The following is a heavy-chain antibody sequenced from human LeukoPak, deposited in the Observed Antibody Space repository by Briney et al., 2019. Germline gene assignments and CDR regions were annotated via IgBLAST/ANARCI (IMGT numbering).Heavy chain of an antibody. D-gene: IGHD1-1*01. CDR3: AKTYDNLWYFDF. J-gene: IGHJ4*02. V-gene: IGHV3-23*01. Sequence: PGRSLRLSCAASGFTFSSYAMSWVRQAPGKGLEWVSAMSGGGTTTYYADSAKGRFTISQDNSKNTLYLQMNSLRAEDTAIYYCAKTYDNLWYFDFWGQGTLVTVSS. CDR1: GFTFSSYA. CDR2: MSGGGTTT.